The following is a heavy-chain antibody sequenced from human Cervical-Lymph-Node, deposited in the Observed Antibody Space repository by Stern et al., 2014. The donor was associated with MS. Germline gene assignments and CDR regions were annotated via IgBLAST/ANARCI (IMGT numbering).Heavy chain of an antibody. CDR1: GDSISSGTSC. J-gene: IGHJ5*02. Sequence: QLQLQESGPGVVKPSQTLSLTCTVSGDSISSGTSCWNWIRQHPGKGLEWVGYIHYSGTTYYIPSLKSRVSISMDTSKNQFSLKLSSVTAADTAVYYCARSPGALMDYYNWFAPWGQGTLVTVSS. D-gene: IGHD2/OR15-2a*01. V-gene: IGHV4-31*03. CDR3: ARSPGALMDYYNWFAP. CDR2: IHYSGTT.